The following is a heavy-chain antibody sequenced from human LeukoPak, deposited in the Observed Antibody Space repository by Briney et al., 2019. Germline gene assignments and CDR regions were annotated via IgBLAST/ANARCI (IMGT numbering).Heavy chain of an antibody. D-gene: IGHD3-3*01. J-gene: IGHJ6*03. Sequence: SETLSLICAVYGESFSDYYWTWIRQPPGKGLEWIGEITQSGITNFNPSLKSRVTISVDTSKNHFSLNLSSVTAADTAVYYCARDLLEWLLPHYYYYYMDVWGKGTTVTVSS. CDR1: GESFSDYY. CDR3: ARDLLEWLLPHYYYYYMDV. V-gene: IGHV4-34*01. CDR2: ITQSGIT.